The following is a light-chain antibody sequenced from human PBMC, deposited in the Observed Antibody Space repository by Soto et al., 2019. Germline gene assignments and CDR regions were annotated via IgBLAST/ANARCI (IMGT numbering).Light chain of an antibody. J-gene: IGKJ1*01. CDR3: QQYGSSSGT. CDR2: GTS. Sequence: EIVLTQSPGTLSLSPGERATLSCRASQSVSSSYLAWYQQKPGQAPRLLIYGTSSRATAVPDRFSGSGSGTDFTLTISRLEPEDFAVYYCQQYGSSSGTFGQGTKVE. V-gene: IGKV3-20*01. CDR1: QSVSSSY.